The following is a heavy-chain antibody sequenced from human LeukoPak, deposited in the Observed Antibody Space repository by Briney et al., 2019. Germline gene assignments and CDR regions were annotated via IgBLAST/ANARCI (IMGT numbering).Heavy chain of an antibody. CDR3: ARAWKYYYDSSGYCAGY. CDR2: IRYDGNNK. V-gene: IGHV3-30*02. D-gene: IGHD3-22*01. Sequence: GGSLRLSCAASGFTFRSYGMHWVRQAPGKGLEWVAFIRYDGNNKYYADSVKGRFTISRDNSKNTVYLQMNSLRSEDTAVYYCARAWKYYYDSSGYCAGYWGQGTLVTVSS. CDR1: GFTFRSYG. J-gene: IGHJ4*02.